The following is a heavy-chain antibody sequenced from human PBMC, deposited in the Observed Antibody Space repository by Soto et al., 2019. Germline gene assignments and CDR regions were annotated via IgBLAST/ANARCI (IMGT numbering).Heavy chain of an antibody. V-gene: IGHV4-31*03. CDR2: IYYSGST. D-gene: IGHD3-22*01. CDR3: ASGPPRSSGYYFDY. J-gene: IGHJ4*02. CDR1: GGSISSGGYY. Sequence: QVQLQESGPGLVKPSQTLSLICTVSGGSISSGGYYWSWIRQHPGKGLEWIGYIYYSGSTYYNPSLKSRVTISVDTSKNQFSLKLSSVTAADTAVYYCASGPPRSSGYYFDYWGQGTLVTVSS.